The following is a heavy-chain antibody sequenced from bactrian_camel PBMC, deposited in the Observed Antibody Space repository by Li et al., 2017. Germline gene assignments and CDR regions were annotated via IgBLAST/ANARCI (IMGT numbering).Heavy chain of an antibody. Sequence: DVQLVESGGGLVQPGTSARLSCVASEFSLYMVWVRQAPGKGLERVACIYTGSSPQYTGGETTFYADSVKGRFTISKDNVKNILYLQMDNLKPEDSATYRCAASWDVTAIEALGSIASPEFGYWGEGTQVTVS. CDR1: EFSLY. D-gene: IGHD2*01. J-gene: IGHJ6*01. CDR2: IYTGSSPQYTGGETT. V-gene: IGHV3S2*01. CDR3: AASWDVTAIEALGSIASPEFGY.